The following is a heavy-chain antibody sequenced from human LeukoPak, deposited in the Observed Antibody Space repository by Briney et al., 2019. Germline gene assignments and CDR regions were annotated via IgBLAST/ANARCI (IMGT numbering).Heavy chain of an antibody. CDR1: GFTFSSYS. J-gene: IGHJ4*02. D-gene: IGHD3-10*01. CDR3: ARDRLYYYAFDY. Sequence: GGSLRLSCAASGFTFSSYSMNWVRQAPGKGLEWVSSISSSSSYIYYADSVKSRFTSPRDNAKNSLYLQMNSRRAEDTSVYYCARDRLYYYAFDYWGQGTLVTVSS. V-gene: IGHV3-21*01. CDR2: ISSSSSYI.